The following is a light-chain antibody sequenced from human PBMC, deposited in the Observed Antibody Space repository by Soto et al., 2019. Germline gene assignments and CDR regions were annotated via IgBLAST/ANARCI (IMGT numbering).Light chain of an antibody. V-gene: IGKV2-28*01. J-gene: IGKJ2*01. Sequence: DIVITQSPLSLPVTAGEPASISCRSSQSLLHSNGYNYLDWYLQKPGQSPQLLIYLGSNRASGVPDRFSGSGSGTDFTLKISRVEAADVGVYYCMQALQTPPTFGQGTKLEIK. CDR2: LGS. CDR1: QSLLHSNGYNY. CDR3: MQALQTPPT.